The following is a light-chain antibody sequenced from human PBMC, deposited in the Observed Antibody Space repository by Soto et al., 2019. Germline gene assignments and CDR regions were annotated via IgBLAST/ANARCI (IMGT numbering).Light chain of an antibody. CDR1: QSVSSSY. CDR2: GAS. CDR3: HQYGSSAWT. V-gene: IGKV3-20*01. Sequence: EIVLTQSPGTLSLSPGERATLSCRASQSVSSSYLAWYQQKPGQAPRLLIYGASSRATGIPDRFSGSGSGTDFTLTISRLEPEDFAVYYCHQYGSSAWTFGQGTKGEIK. J-gene: IGKJ1*01.